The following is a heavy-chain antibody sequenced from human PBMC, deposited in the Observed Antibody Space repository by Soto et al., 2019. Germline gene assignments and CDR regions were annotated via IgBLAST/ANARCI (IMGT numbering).Heavy chain of an antibody. CDR3: ALRFFASWFDP. CDR2: IYHTGST. CDR1: GDSITNSHW. V-gene: IGHV4-4*02. Sequence: QVQLQESGPGLVKPSGTLSLTCAVSGDSITNSHWWTWVRQAPGKGLEWIGEIYHTGSTNYNPSRMSRATMAVDKSTNQFSLRLTSVTAADTAVYYCALRFFASWFDPWGQGTLVIVSS. D-gene: IGHD3-3*01. J-gene: IGHJ5*02.